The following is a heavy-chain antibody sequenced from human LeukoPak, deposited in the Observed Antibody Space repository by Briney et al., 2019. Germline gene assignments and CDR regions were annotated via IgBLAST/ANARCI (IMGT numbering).Heavy chain of an antibody. J-gene: IGHJ4*02. V-gene: IGHV1-18*01. CDR3: ARSFDDFRGFGELFGYFDY. D-gene: IGHD3-10*01. CDR2: ISAYNGNT. CDR1: GYTFTSYG. Sequence: ASVKVSCKASGYTFTSYGISWVRQAPGQGLEWMGWISAYNGNTNYAQKLQGRVTMTTDTSTSTAYMELRSLRSDDTAVYYCARSFDDFRGFGELFGYFDYWGQGTLVTVSS.